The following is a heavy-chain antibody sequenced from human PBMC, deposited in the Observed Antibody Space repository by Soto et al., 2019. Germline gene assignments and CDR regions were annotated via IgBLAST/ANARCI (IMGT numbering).Heavy chain of an antibody. J-gene: IGHJ4*02. CDR3: ARLTSLFLAYDCCSDYLAYFEY. CDR2: IYYSGST. D-gene: IGHD3-3*01. Sequence: PGEGLEWNGSIYYSGSTYYNPSLKSRVTISVDTSKNQFSLKLSSVTAADTDVLYCARLTSLFLAYDCCSDYLAYFEYLDQGAL. V-gene: IGHV4-39*01.